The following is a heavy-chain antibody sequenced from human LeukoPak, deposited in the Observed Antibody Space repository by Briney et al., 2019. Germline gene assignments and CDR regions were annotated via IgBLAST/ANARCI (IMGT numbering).Heavy chain of an antibody. CDR3: ARVAPYIVVVVAATRVGAFDI. J-gene: IGHJ3*02. CDR2: INHSGST. Sequence: SETLSLTCAVYGGSFSGYYWSWIRQPPGKGLEWIGEINHSGSTNYNPSLKSRVTISVDTSKNQFSLKLSSVTAADTAEYYCARVAPYIVVVVAATRVGAFDIWGQGTMVTVSS. D-gene: IGHD2-15*01. V-gene: IGHV4-34*01. CDR1: GGSFSGYY.